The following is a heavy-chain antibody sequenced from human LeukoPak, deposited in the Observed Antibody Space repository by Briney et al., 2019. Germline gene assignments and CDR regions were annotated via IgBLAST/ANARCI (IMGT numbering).Heavy chain of an antibody. V-gene: IGHV3-23*01. D-gene: IGHD1-26*01. J-gene: IGHJ4*02. CDR3: AKVVGATTRGYFDY. CDR2: ISGSGGST. Sequence: GGSLRLSCAASGFTFSSYAMSWARQAPGKGLEWVSTISGSGGSTYYADSVKGRFTISRDNSKNTLYLQMNGLRAEDTAVYYCAKVVGATTRGYFDYWGQGTLVTVSS. CDR1: GFTFSSYA.